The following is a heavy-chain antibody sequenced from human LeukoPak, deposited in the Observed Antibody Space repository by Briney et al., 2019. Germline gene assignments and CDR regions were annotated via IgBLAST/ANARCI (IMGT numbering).Heavy chain of an antibody. CDR3: ARLDTTGYYWKLFDY. D-gene: IGHD3-9*01. CDR2: INHSGST. V-gene: IGHV4-34*01. CDR1: GGSFSGYY. Sequence: SETLSLTCAVYGGSFSGYYWSWIRQPPGKGLEWIGEINHSGSTNYNPSLKSRVTISVDTSKNQFSLKLSSVTAADTAVYYCARLDTTGYYWKLFDYWGQGTLVTVSS. J-gene: IGHJ4*02.